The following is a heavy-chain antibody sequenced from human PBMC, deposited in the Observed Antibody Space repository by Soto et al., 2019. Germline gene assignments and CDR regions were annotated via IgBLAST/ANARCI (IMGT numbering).Heavy chain of an antibody. D-gene: IGHD6-19*01. CDR2: ISYDGSNK. V-gene: IGHV3-30*18. Sequence: QVQLVESGGGVVQPGRSLRLSCAASGFTFSSYGMHWVRQAPGKGLEWVAVISYDGSNKYYADSVKGRFTISRDNSKNTLYLQMNSLRAEDTAVYYWAKDGGIAVVVPLDYWGQGTLVTVSS. CDR1: GFTFSSYG. CDR3: AKDGGIAVVVPLDY. J-gene: IGHJ4*02.